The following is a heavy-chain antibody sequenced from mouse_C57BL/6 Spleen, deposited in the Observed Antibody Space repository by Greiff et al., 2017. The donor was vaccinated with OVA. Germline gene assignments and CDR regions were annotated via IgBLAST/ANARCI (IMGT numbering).Heavy chain of an antibody. V-gene: IGHV1-22*01. J-gene: IGHJ2*01. CDR2: INPNNGGT. CDR1: GYTFTDYN. D-gene: IGHD2-1*01. Sequence: VQLQQSGPELVKPGASVKMSCKASGYTFTDYNMHWVKQSHGKSLEWIGYINPNNGGTSYNQKFKGKATLTVNKSSSTAYMELRRLTSEDSAVYDCARGGGIYCYVDYWGQGTTLTVSS. CDR3: ARGGGIYCYVDY.